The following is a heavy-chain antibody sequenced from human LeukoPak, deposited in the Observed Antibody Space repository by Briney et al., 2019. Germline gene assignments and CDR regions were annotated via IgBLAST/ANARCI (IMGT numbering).Heavy chain of an antibody. CDR2: ISFDGSNK. J-gene: IGHJ4*02. V-gene: IGHV3-30-3*01. Sequence: PGRSLRLSCAASGLTFSSHAIHWVRQAPGKGLEWVAVISFDGSNKYYADSVKGRLTISREKSKNTVFLQMNSLRAEDTAVYYCARDIDPQSSSSPYYFDYWGQGTLVTVSS. CDR3: ARDIDPQSSSSPYYFDY. D-gene: IGHD6-13*01. CDR1: GLTFSSHA.